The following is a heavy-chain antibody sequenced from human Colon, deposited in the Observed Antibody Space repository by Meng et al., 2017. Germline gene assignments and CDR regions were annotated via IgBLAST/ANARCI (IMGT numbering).Heavy chain of an antibody. D-gene: IGHD1-1*01. Sequence: VQLVESGGGLVQPGGSLRLSCAASGFTLSNDDMHWVRQVTGKGLEWVSGVGVSGETYYSDSAKGRFTISRENAKNSLYLQMDNLRAGDTAMYYCARMNDWVFESWGQGTLVTVFS. CDR2: VGVSGET. V-gene: IGHV3-13*01. J-gene: IGHJ4*02. CDR1: GFTLSNDD. CDR3: ARMNDWVFES.